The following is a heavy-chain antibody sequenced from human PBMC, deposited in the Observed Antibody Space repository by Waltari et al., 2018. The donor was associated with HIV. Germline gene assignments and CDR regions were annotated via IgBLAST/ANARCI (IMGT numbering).Heavy chain of an antibody. D-gene: IGHD4-17*01. CDR1: GFTFSRYW. V-gene: IGHV3-74*01. Sequence: EVQLVESGGGLVQPGGSLRLSCAASGFTFSRYWMHWVRQAPGKGLVWVERINSDGRNTDYADPVSGRITISRDNAKNTLYLEMNSLRSEDTAVYYCARGLSLGDRYRIDYFHYWGQGALVTVSS. CDR3: ARGLSLGDRYRIDYFHY. J-gene: IGHJ4*02. CDR2: INSDGRNT.